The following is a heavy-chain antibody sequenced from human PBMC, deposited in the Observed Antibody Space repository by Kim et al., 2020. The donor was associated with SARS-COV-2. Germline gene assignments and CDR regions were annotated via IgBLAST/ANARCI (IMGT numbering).Heavy chain of an antibody. CDR3: ATPLAVRGVINPTVGYYYGMDV. J-gene: IGHJ6*02. D-gene: IGHD3-10*01. CDR1: GYTLTELS. CDR2: FDPEDGET. V-gene: IGHV1-24*01. Sequence: ASVKVSCKVSGYTLTELSMHWVRQAPGKGLEWMGGFDPEDGETIYAQKFQGRVTMTEDTSTDTAYMELSSLRSEDTAVYYCATPLAVRGVINPTVGYYYGMDVWGQGTTVTVSS.